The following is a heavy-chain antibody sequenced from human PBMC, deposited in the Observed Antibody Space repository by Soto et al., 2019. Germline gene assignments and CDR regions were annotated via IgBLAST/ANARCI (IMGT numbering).Heavy chain of an antibody. J-gene: IGHJ6*02. D-gene: IGHD4-4*01. Sequence: GESLKISCKGSGYSFTSYWIGWVRQMPGKGLEWMGIIYPGDSDTRYSPSFQGQVTISADKSISTAYLQWSSLKASDTAMYYCARQDSNYPYYYYGMDVWGQGTTVTVSS. CDR2: IYPGDSDT. CDR1: GYSFTSYW. CDR3: ARQDSNYPYYYYGMDV. V-gene: IGHV5-51*01.